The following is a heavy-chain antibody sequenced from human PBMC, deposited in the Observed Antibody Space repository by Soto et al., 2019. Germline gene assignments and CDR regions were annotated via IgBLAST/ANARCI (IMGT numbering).Heavy chain of an antibody. CDR2: VYHSGST. D-gene: IGHD1-1*01. J-gene: IGHJ4*02. CDR3: ARSGTMTPPFPKH. Sequence: PAETLSLTCVVSGYSISSAYYWGWIRQPPGKGLEWIGSVYHSGSTYYNPSLKSRVTISVDTSKNHFSLKMRSVTAADSAVYYCARSGTMTPPFPKHWGEGTMVTV. V-gene: IGHV4-38-2*01. CDR1: GYSISSAYY.